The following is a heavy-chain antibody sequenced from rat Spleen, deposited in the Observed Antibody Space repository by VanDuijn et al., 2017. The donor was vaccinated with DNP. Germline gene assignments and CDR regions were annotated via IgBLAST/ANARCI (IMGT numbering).Heavy chain of an antibody. Sequence: EVQLVESGGGLVQPGRSLKLSCAASGFTFSDYNMAWVRQAPKKGLEWVATIIYDGSRTYYRDSVKGRFTISRDNAKSTLYLQMDSLRSEDTATYYCATASGLNYGGPLGAWGQGTSVTVSS. CDR2: IIYDGSRT. CDR3: ATASGLNYGGPLGA. V-gene: IGHV5S10*01. CDR1: GFTFSDYN. D-gene: IGHD1-11*01. J-gene: IGHJ4*01.